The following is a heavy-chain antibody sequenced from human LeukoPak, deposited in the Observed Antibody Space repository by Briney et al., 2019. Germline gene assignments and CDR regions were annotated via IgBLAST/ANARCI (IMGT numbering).Heavy chain of an antibody. Sequence: GGSLRLSCAASGFTFSSYSMNWVRQAPGKGLEWVSAISSSSSYIYYADSVKGRFTISRDKAKNTLYLRINRLRAEDTAVYYCAVYSSRDYWGQGTLVTVSS. CDR1: GFTFSSYS. CDR3: AVYSSRDY. D-gene: IGHD6-13*01. V-gene: IGHV3-21*01. CDR2: ISSSSSYI. J-gene: IGHJ4*02.